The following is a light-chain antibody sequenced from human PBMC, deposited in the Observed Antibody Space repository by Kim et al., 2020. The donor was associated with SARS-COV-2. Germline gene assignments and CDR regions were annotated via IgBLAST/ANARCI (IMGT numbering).Light chain of an antibody. V-gene: IGKV3-20*01. Sequence: AGERATLSCRSSRSVDSNFVAWYQHKPGQTPRLPIYGASNRATGSPERFGGSGSGTDFSLTISRLEPEDFAVYYCQKYGRSPPLTFGGGTKVEIK. CDR1: RSVDSNF. J-gene: IGKJ4*01. CDR3: QKYGRSPPLT. CDR2: GAS.